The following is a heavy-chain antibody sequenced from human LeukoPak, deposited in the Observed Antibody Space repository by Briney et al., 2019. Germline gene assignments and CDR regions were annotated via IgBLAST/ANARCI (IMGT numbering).Heavy chain of an antibody. Sequence: GASVKVSCKASGYTFTSYFIHWVRQAPGQGLEWMGTINPSGGSTSYAQNFQGRVTLTRDTSTSTVYMEVSSLRPEDTAVYYCARPCSLESNNCRDAFDIWGQGTMVNVSS. D-gene: IGHD1-1*01. V-gene: IGHV1-46*01. J-gene: IGHJ3*02. CDR3: ARPCSLESNNCRDAFDI. CDR2: INPSGGST. CDR1: GYTFTSYF.